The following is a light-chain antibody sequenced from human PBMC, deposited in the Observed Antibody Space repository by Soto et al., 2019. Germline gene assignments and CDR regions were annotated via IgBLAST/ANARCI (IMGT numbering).Light chain of an antibody. V-gene: IGKV1-16*01. CDR2: SAS. CDR1: QDIIKS. CDR3: LQYDRFPAT. Sequence: EIQMTQSPASLSASVGDRVTITCRASQDIIKSFAWFQQKPGKAPTPLIYSASSLQAGVPSRFSGSGSGTDFTLTISSLQPEDFATYFCLQYDRFPATFGGGTRVDIE. J-gene: IGKJ4*01.